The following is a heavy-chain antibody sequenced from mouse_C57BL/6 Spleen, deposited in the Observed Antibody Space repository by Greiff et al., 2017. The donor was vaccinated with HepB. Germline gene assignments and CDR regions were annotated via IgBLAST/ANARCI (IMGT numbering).Heavy chain of an antibody. J-gene: IGHJ4*01. CDR2: IDPSDSYT. CDR1: GYTFTSYW. Sequence: QVQLQQPGAELVKPGASVKLSCKASGYTFTSYWMQWVKQRPGQGLEWIGEIDPSDSYTNYNQKFKGKATLTVDTSSSTAYMQLSSLPSEDSAVYYCARSAITTVVATQAMDYWGQGTSVTVSS. D-gene: IGHD1-1*01. V-gene: IGHV1-50*01. CDR3: ARSAITTVVATQAMDY.